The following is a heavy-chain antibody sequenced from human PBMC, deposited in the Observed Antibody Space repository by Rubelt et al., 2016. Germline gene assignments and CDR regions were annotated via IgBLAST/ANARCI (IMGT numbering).Heavy chain of an antibody. CDR2: IYYSGST. CDR3: ARLGWARFGETYFDY. J-gene: IGHJ4*02. Sequence: QLQLQESGPGLVKPSETLSLTCTVSGGSISSSSYYWGWIRQPPGKGLEWIGSIYYSGSTYYNPSLRSRVTISVDTSNNQFSLKLNSVTVADAAVYYCARLGWARFGETYFDYWGQGTLVTVSS. D-gene: IGHD6-19*01. CDR1: GGSISSSSYY. V-gene: IGHV4-39*07.